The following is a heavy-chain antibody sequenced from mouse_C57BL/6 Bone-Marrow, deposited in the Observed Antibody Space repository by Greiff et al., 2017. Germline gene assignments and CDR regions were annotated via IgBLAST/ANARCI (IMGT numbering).Heavy chain of an antibody. CDR1: GFSLTSYG. CDR3: ASRGYDYDGAMDY. V-gene: IGHV2-6*01. D-gene: IGHD2-4*01. Sequence: VQLVESGPGLVAPSQSLSITCTVSGFSLTSYGVDWVRQSPGKGLEWLGVIWGVGSTNYNSAPKSRLSISKDNSKSQVFLKMNSLQTDDTAMYYCASRGYDYDGAMDYWGQGTSVTVSS. J-gene: IGHJ4*01. CDR2: IWGVGST.